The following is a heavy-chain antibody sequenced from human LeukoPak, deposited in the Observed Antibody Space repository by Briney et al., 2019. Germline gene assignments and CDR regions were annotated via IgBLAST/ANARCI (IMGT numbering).Heavy chain of an antibody. CDR1: GFTFSSYE. V-gene: IGHV3-48*03. CDR3: ARDPYSGSYGNYYYYFMDV. D-gene: IGHD1-26*01. CDR2: ISSSGSSV. Sequence: GGSLRLSCAASGFTFSSYEMNWVRQAPGEGLEWVSYISSSGSSVRYADSVRGRFTISRDNAKNSLYLQMDSLRAEDTAVYYCARDPYSGSYGNYYYYFMDVWGKGTTVTISS. J-gene: IGHJ6*03.